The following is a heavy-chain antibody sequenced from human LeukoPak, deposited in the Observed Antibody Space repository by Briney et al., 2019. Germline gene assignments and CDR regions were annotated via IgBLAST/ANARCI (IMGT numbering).Heavy chain of an antibody. V-gene: IGHV3-48*03. CDR1: GCTFSSYE. CDR3: ARDRYGMDV. CDR2: ISSSGSTI. J-gene: IGHJ6*02. Sequence: GGSLRLSCEASGCTFSSYEMNWVREAPGKRLEWVSYISSSGSTIYYADSVKGRFTISRDNAKNSLYLQMNSLRAEDTAVYYCARDRYGMDVWGQGTTVTVSS.